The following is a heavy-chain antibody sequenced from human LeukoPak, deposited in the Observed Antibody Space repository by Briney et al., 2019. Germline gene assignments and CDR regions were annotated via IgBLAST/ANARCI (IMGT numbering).Heavy chain of an antibody. D-gene: IGHD2-2*01. J-gene: IGHJ4*02. CDR1: GYTFTSYY. V-gene: IGHV1-46*01. CDR3: ARDLGDIIVVPAALGY. Sequence: GASVKVSCKASGYTFTSYYMHWVRQAPGQGLEWVGIINPSGGSTSYAQKFQGRVTMTRDTSTSTVYMELSSLRSEDTAVYYCARDLGDIIVVPAALGYWGQGTLVTVSS. CDR2: INPSGGST.